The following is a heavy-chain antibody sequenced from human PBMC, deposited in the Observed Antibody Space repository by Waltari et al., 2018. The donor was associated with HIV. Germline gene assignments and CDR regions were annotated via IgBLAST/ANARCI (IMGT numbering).Heavy chain of an antibody. CDR2: IYPGDSDT. D-gene: IGHD3-22*01. J-gene: IGHJ4*02. CDR1: GYSFTSYW. V-gene: IGHV5-51*01. CDR3: GMRYYYDSSGPHYFDY. Sequence: EVQLVQSGAEVKKPGESLKISCKGSGYSFTSYWIGWVRQMPGKGLEWMGIIYPGDSDTRYSPSFQGQVTISADKSISTAYLQWSSLKASDTAMYYCGMRYYYDSSGPHYFDYWGQGTLVTVSS.